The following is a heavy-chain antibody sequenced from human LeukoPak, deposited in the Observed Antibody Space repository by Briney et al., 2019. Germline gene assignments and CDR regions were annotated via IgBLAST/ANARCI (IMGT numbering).Heavy chain of an antibody. D-gene: IGHD1-26*01. CDR2: ISSSSRYI. CDR3: ARAGLDSGSYFTDY. CDR1: GFTFSSYS. J-gene: IGHJ4*02. V-gene: IGHV3-21*01. Sequence: PGGSLRLSCAVSGFTFSSYSMNRVRQAPGKGLEWVSSISSSSRYIYYADSVKGRFTISRDNAKNSLYLQMNSLRAEDTAVYYCARAGLDSGSYFTDYWGQGTLVTVSS.